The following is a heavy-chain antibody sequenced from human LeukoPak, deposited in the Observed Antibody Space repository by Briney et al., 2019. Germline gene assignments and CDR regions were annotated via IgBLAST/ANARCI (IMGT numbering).Heavy chain of an antibody. CDR3: ARAPMGTAAFY. CDR1: GYTFTNFD. J-gene: IGHJ4*02. D-gene: IGHD2-2*01. Sequence: ASVKVSCKASGYTFTNFDINWVRQAPGQGLEWMGWMNPVNGDAGSTQKFQGRVTLTRDTSISTAYMELSSLTSDDTAFYYCARAPMGTAAFYWGQGTLVTVSS. CDR2: MNPVNGDA. V-gene: IGHV1-8*01.